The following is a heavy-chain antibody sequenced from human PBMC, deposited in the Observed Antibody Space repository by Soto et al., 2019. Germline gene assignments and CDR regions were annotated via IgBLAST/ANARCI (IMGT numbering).Heavy chain of an antibody. CDR2: MNPNSGNT. CDR1: GYTFTSYD. J-gene: IGHJ3*02. V-gene: IGHV1-8*01. D-gene: IGHD3-9*01. CDR3: ASHYDILTGDAFDI. Sequence: ASVKVSCKASGYTFTSYDINWVRQATGQGLEWMGWMNPNSGNTGYAQKFQGRVAMTRKTSISTAYMELSTLRSEDTAVYYCASHYDILTGDAFDIWGQGAMVTVSS.